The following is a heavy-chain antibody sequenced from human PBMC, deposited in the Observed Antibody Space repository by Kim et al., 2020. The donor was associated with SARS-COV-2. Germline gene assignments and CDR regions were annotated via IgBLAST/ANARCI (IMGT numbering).Heavy chain of an antibody. V-gene: IGHV3-74*01. CDR3: TRVQSGLAGAFDI. D-gene: IGHD1-26*01. Sequence: YADSWKGRFTVSRYNAKNTLYLQMNSLRPEDTAMYFCTRVQSGLAGAFDIWGQGTMVTVSS. J-gene: IGHJ3*02.